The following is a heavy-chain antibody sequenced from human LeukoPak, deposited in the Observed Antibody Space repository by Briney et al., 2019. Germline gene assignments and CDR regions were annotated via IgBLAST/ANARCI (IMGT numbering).Heavy chain of an antibody. CDR2: INTSGST. D-gene: IGHD5-24*01. CDR1: GGSISSGSYY. V-gene: IGHV4-61*02. CDR3: ARVPSTIDAFDI. Sequence: SEALSLTCTVSGGSISSGSYYWSWIRQPAGKGLEWIGRINTSGSTNYNPSLKSRVTISVDTPKNQLFLKLSSVTAADTAVYYCARVPSTIDAFDIWGQGTMVTVSS. J-gene: IGHJ3*02.